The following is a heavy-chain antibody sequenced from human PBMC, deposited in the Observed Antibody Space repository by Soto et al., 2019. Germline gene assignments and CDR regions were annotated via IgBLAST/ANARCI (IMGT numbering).Heavy chain of an antibody. CDR1: GFTFSSYA. CDR2: ISYDGSSE. Sequence: GGSLRLSCAASGFTFSSYAMHWVRQAPGKGLEWVTAISYDGSSEYYADSVKGRFTISRDNSKNTLYLQMNSLRAEDTAVFYCAKDLTSGSYSYFDYWGQGALVTVSS. V-gene: IGHV3-30*18. J-gene: IGHJ4*02. CDR3: AKDLTSGSYSYFDY. D-gene: IGHD1-26*01.